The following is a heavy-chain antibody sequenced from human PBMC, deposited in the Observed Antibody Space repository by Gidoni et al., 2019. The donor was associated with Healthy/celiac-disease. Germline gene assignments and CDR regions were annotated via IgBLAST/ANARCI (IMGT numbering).Heavy chain of an antibody. CDR2: ISWNSGSI. J-gene: IGHJ4*02. CDR1: GFTFDDYA. Sequence: EVQLVESGGGLVQPGRSLRLSCAASGFTFDDYAMHWVRQAPGKGLEWVSGISWNSGSIGYADSVKGRFTISRDNAKNSLYLQMNSLRAEDTALYYCAKGGPGVTAMVQFDYWGQGTLVTVSS. D-gene: IGHD5-18*01. V-gene: IGHV3-9*01. CDR3: AKGGPGVTAMVQFDY.